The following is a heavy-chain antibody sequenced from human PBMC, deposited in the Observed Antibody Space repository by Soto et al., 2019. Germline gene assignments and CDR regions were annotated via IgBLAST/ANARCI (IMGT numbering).Heavy chain of an antibody. CDR1: GGSISSYY. CDR3: ARVPYDFWSGYYLTYFDY. Sequence: PSETLSLTCTVSGGSISSYYWSWIRQPPGKGLEWIGYIYYSGSTNYNPSLKSRVTISVDTSKNQFSLKLSSVTAADTAVYYFARVPYDFWSGYYLTYFDYWGQGTLVTVSS. J-gene: IGHJ4*02. V-gene: IGHV4-59*01. CDR2: IYYSGST. D-gene: IGHD3-3*01.